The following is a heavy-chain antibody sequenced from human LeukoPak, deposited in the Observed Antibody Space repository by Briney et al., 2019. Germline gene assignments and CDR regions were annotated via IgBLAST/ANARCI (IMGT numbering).Heavy chain of an antibody. CDR1: GFTFSSSW. V-gene: IGHV3-7*01. J-gene: IGHJ4*02. CDR2: INQDESTK. D-gene: IGHD1/OR15-1a*01. Sequence: GGSLRLSCAATGFTFSSSWMTWVRQAPGKGPEWLANINQDESTKNYVDSVKGRFTISRDNAKNSLYLQMNSLSAEDTAVYYCTRDFSSQQFDYWGQGTLVTVSS. CDR3: TRDFSSQQFDY.